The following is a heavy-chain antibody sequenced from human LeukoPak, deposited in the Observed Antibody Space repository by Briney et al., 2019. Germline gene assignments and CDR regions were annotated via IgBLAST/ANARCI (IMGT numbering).Heavy chain of an antibody. D-gene: IGHD2-15*01. CDR2: IYYTGST. CDR3: ARGGNCSGGSCYSDRGWFDP. V-gene: IGHV4-59*01. CDR1: GGSISTYY. J-gene: IGHJ5*02. Sequence: SETLSLTCTVSGGSISTYYWSRIRQPPGKGLEWIGFIYYTGSTNYNPSLKSRVTISVDTSKNQFSLKLSSVTAADTAVYYCARGGNCSGGSCYSDRGWFDPWGQGTLVTVSS.